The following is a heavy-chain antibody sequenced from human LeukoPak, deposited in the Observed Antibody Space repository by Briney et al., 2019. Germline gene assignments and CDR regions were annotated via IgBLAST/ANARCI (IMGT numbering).Heavy chain of an antibody. J-gene: IGHJ3*02. V-gene: IGHV4-59*01. CDR1: DGSISSSY. CDR2: IHHSGNT. Sequence: SETLSLTCTVSDGSISSSYWSWLRRSPGKGLEWIGYIHHSGNTNFSPPLKSRVTISVDTPKNQFSLKLNSVTAADTAIYYCVRWQYCGGNCFFSAFDIWGQGKMVTVSS. D-gene: IGHD2-21*01. CDR3: VRWQYCGGNCFFSAFDI.